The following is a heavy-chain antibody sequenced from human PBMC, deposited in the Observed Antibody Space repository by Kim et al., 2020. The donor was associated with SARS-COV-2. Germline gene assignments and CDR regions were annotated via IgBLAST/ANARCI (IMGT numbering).Heavy chain of an antibody. V-gene: IGHV3-23*01. J-gene: IGHJ4*02. CDR1: GFTFCSYA. CDR2: IGGSGYHT. CDR3: TKETGNPSFGY. Sequence: GGSLRLSCAASGFTFCSYAMNWVRQAPGKGLEWVSVIGGSGYHTYYADSVKARFTISRDNSKNTLFLQMNSLRAEDTAIYYCTKETGNPSFGYWGKGTL.